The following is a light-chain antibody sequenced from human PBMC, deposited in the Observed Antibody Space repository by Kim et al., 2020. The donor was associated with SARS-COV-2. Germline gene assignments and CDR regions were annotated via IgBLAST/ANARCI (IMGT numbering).Light chain of an antibody. Sequence: SYELTQPPSVSVAPGKTARITCGGNNIGSKSVHWYQQKPGQAPVLVVYGDSDRPSGIPERFSGSKSGNTATLTISRVEAGDEADYYCQVWDSSSYHPVVFGGGTQLTVL. CDR3: QVWDSSSYHPVV. J-gene: IGLJ2*01. CDR1: NIGSKS. V-gene: IGLV3-21*03. CDR2: GDS.